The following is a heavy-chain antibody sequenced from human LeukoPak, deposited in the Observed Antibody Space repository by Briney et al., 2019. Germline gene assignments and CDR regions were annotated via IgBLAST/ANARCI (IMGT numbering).Heavy chain of an antibody. D-gene: IGHD5-18*01. Sequence: PSETLSFTCTVSGGSISNYYWSWIRQPPGKGLEWIGYISHSGSTKYNPSLKSRVTISVDTSQNQFSLRLTSVTAADTAVYWCARDARGYNYDYSWFDTWGQGTLVTVSS. V-gene: IGHV4-59*01. CDR2: ISHSGST. J-gene: IGHJ5*02. CDR1: GGSISNYY. CDR3: ARDARGYNYDYSWFDT.